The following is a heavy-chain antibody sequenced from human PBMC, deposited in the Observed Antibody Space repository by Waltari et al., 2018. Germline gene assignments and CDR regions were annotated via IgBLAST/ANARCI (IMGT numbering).Heavy chain of an antibody. CDR2: ISASTSYI. D-gene: IGHD3-16*01. V-gene: IGHV3-21*01. CDR1: GFIFSAYS. J-gene: IGHJ6*02. Sequence: EPHLVESGGGLVKPGGSLRLSCSASGFIFSAYSMNWVRQAPGKGLEWVSSISASTSYIYYAASVEGRFTISRDNARNSLFLQMNSLRAEDTAVYYCAKDNFGMDVWGQGTTVTVS. CDR3: AKDNFGMDV.